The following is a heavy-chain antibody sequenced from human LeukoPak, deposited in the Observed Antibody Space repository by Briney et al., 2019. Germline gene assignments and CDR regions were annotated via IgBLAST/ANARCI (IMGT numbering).Heavy chain of an antibody. J-gene: IGHJ5*02. CDR1: GGSISSSSYY. CDR2: IYYSGST. CDR3: ARDIAARPDNWFDP. V-gene: IGHV4-39*01. D-gene: IGHD6-6*01. Sequence: PSETLSLTCTVSGGSISSSSYYWGWIRQPPGKGLEWIGSIYYSGSTYYNPSLKSRVTISVDTSKNQFSLKLSSVTAADAAVYYCARDIAARPDNWFDPWGQGTPVTVSS.